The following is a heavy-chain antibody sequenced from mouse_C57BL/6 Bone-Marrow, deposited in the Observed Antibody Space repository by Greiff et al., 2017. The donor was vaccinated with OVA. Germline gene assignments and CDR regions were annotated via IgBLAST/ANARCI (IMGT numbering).Heavy chain of an antibody. CDR3: ARQSNYVSWLAY. D-gene: IGHD2-5*01. Sequence: EVQRVESGGGLVKPGGSLKLSCAASGFTFSSYTMSWVRQTPEKMLEWVATISGGGGNTYYPDRVKGRFTISRDNAKNPLYMKMSSLRSEDTALDYCARQSNYVSWLAYWGQGTLVTVSA. J-gene: IGHJ3*01. CDR1: GFTFSSYT. CDR2: ISGGGGNT. V-gene: IGHV5-9*01.